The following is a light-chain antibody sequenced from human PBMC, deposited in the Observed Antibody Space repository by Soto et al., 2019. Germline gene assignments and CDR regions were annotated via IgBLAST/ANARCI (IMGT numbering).Light chain of an antibody. V-gene: IGLV2-23*01. Sequence: QSVLTQPASVSGSPGQSITISCTGNSSDVGTYNLVSWHQHHPGKAPKLIIYEGSKRPSGVSNRFSGSKSGNTASLTISGLQAEDEADYYCCSFAVGSTLVFGGGTKLTVL. J-gene: IGLJ2*01. CDR1: SSDVGTYNL. CDR3: CSFAVGSTLV. CDR2: EGS.